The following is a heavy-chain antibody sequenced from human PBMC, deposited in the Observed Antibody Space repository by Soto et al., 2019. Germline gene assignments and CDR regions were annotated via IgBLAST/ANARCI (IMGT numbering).Heavy chain of an antibody. V-gene: IGHV4-59*12. J-gene: IGHJ6*03. CDR1: GGSISSYY. CDR3: ARGYIVVVPAATTFTGCYYYMAV. Sequence: PSETLSLTCTVSGGSISSYYWSWIRQPPGKGLEWIGYIYYSGSTNYNPSLKSRVTISVDTSKNQFSLKLRSVTAADTAVYYCARGYIVVVPAATTFTGCYYYMAVWGKGTTVTVSS. CDR2: IYYSGST. D-gene: IGHD2-2*01.